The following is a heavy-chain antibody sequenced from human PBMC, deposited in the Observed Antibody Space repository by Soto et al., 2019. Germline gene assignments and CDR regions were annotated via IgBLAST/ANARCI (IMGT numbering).Heavy chain of an antibody. CDR2: IRTKPEGETT. Sequence: EVQLLESGGGLVKPGGSLRLSCAASGFSFSSAWMNWVRQAPGKGLEWVGRIRTKPEGETTDYPAPVKGRFTILRDDSKTTLYLQMTSLKIEDTAVYYCTTGSNEGYWGQGTLVTVSS. D-gene: IGHD1-1*01. J-gene: IGHJ4*02. V-gene: IGHV3-15*07. CDR3: TTGSNEGY. CDR1: GFSFSSAW.